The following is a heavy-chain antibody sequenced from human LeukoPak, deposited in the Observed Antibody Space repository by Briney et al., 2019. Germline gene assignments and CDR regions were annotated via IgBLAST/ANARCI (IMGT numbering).Heavy chain of an antibody. CDR2: ISSSGSTL. D-gene: IGHD6-6*01. CDR1: GFTFSSYE. V-gene: IGHV3-48*03. Sequence: GGSLRLSCAASGFTFSSYEMNWVRQAPGKGLEWVSYISSSGSTLYYADSVKGRFTISRDNAKNSLYLQMNSLRAEDTAVYYCTAARWDYYYGMDVWGQGTTVTVSS. J-gene: IGHJ6*02. CDR3: TAARWDYYYGMDV.